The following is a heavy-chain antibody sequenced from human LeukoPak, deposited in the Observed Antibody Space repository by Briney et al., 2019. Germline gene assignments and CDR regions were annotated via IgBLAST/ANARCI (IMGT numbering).Heavy chain of an antibody. D-gene: IGHD3-3*01. CDR2: MNPNSGNT. V-gene: IGHV1-8*03. CDR3: ARGLKSTIFGVVKRYYYYYMDV. CDR1: GYTFTSYD. Sequence: ASVKASCKASGYTFTSYDINWVRQATGQGLEWMGWMNPNSGNTGYAQKFQGRVTITRNTSISTAYMELSSLRSEDTAVYYCARGLKSTIFGVVKRYYYYYMDVWGKGTTVTVSS. J-gene: IGHJ6*03.